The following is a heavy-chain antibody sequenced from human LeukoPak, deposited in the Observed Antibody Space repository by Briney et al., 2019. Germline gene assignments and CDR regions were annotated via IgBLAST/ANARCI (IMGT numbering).Heavy chain of an antibody. Sequence: SETLSLTCAVYGGSFSGYYWSWIRQPPGKGLEWIGEINHSGSTNYNPSLKSRVTISVDRSKNQFSLKLSSVTAADTAVYYCARDGTHSSSWYWGQGTLVTVSS. V-gene: IGHV4-34*01. CDR3: ARDGTHSSSWY. CDR1: GGSFSGYY. D-gene: IGHD6-13*01. J-gene: IGHJ4*02. CDR2: INHSGST.